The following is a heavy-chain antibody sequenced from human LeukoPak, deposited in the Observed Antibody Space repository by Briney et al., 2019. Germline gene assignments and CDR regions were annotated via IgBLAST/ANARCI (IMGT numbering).Heavy chain of an antibody. CDR3: AKDPPSPDPYSNYLFDY. V-gene: IGHV3-30*02. Sequence: PGGSLRLSCAASGLTFSRYGMHWVRQAPGKGLEWVAYIRYDGSYKHYADSVKGRFTISRENSKNTLYLQMNSLRGEDTAVYYCAKDPPSPDPYSNYLFDYWGQGTLVTVSS. CDR1: GLTFSRYG. D-gene: IGHD4-11*01. CDR2: IRYDGSYK. J-gene: IGHJ4*02.